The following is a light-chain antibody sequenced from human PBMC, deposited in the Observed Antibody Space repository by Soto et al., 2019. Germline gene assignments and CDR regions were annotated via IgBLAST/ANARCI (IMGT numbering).Light chain of an antibody. J-gene: IGKJ1*01. Sequence: DIQMTQSPSTLSASVGDRVTITCRASQNIERWLAWYQQKPGKAPKLLLYDVSSLESGVPSRFTGSRSGTEFTLVISSLQVDDFATYYCQEALNEPWTFGQGTKVDIK. CDR1: QNIERW. CDR2: DVS. CDR3: QEALNEPWT. V-gene: IGKV1-5*01.